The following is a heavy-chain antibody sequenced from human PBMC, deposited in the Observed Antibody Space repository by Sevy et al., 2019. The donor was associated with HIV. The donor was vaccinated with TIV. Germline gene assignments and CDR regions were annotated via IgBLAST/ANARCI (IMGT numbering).Heavy chain of an antibody. CDR1: GFTFSSHW. Sequence: GVLRLSCAASGFTFSSHWMQWVRQAPGKGLVWVSRLNYDGSYTNYADSVKGRFTISRDNAKSTLYLQMNSLRAEDTALYYCARSKVGVGDAFDIWGQGTMVTVSS. V-gene: IGHV3-74*01. CDR3: ARSKVGVGDAFDI. D-gene: IGHD3-16*01. CDR2: LNYDGSYT. J-gene: IGHJ3*02.